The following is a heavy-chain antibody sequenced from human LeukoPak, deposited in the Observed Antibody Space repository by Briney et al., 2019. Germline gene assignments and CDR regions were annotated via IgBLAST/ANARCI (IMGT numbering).Heavy chain of an antibody. V-gene: IGHV4-30-4*01. CDR2: IYYSGST. CDR3: ARVPGTIAAAGTGGWFDP. J-gene: IGHJ5*02. CDR1: GGSISSGDYY. Sequence: SQTLSLTCSVSGGSISSGDYYWAWLRQTPGKGLQWIGYIYYSGSTYYSPSLKSRITISLDTSKNQFSLKLSSVTAADTAVYYCARVPGTIAAAGTGGWFDPWGQGTLVTVSS. D-gene: IGHD6-13*01.